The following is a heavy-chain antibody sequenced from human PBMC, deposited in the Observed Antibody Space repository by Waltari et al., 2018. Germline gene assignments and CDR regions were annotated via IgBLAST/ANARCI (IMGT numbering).Heavy chain of an antibody. Sequence: EVQLVESGGGLVQPGGSLRLSCAASGFTFRSYWMSWVRQAPGKGLEWVANIKQDGSEKYYVDAVKGRFTISRDNAKNSLYLQMNSLRAEDTAVYYCARGLGSSWYYDYWGQGTLVTVSS. CDR1: GFTFRSYW. V-gene: IGHV3-7*01. D-gene: IGHD6-13*01. CDR2: IKQDGSEK. J-gene: IGHJ4*02. CDR3: ARGLGSSWYYDY.